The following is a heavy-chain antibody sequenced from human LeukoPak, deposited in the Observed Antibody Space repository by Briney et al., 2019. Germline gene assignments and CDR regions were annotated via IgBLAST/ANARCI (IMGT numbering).Heavy chain of an antibody. Sequence: PETLSLTCTVSGASINSYFWSWIRQPPGKGLEWIGYISYSGSTDYNPSLKSRVTISVDTSRNQFSLKLKSVTAADTALNFCAREEAPTGIRVIMVNWVDPWGQGTLVTVSS. V-gene: IGHV4-59*01. CDR2: ISYSGST. J-gene: IGHJ5*02. CDR1: GASINSYF. D-gene: IGHD3-10*01. CDR3: AREEAPTGIRVIMVNWVDP.